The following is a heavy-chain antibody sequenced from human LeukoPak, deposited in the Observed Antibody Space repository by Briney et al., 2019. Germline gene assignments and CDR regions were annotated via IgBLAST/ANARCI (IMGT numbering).Heavy chain of an antibody. Sequence: SETLSLTCTVSGGSISSSSYYWGWIRQPPGQGLEWIGSIYYSGNTNYNPSLQSRVTISVDTSKNQFSLKLTSVTAADTAVYFCARTLRGLLPRTYWGQGTLVTVSS. V-gene: IGHV4-39*01. D-gene: IGHD3-22*01. CDR3: ARTLRGLLPRTY. J-gene: IGHJ4*02. CDR1: GGSISSSSYY. CDR2: IYYSGNT.